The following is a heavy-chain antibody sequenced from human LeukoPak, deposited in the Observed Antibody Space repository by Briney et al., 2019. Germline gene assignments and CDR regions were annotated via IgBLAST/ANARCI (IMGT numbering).Heavy chain of an antibody. D-gene: IGHD3-3*01. CDR2: INPSGGST. CDR1: GYTFTSYY. J-gene: IGHJ4*02. V-gene: IGHV1-46*01. Sequence: ASVKVSCKASGYTFTSYYMHWVRQAPGQGLEWMGIINPSGGSTSYAQKFQGRVTMTRDTSTSTVYMELSSLRSEDTAVYYCARDSRPRFHYDFWSGPSDYWGQGTLVTVSS. CDR3: ARDSRPRFHYDFWSGPSDY.